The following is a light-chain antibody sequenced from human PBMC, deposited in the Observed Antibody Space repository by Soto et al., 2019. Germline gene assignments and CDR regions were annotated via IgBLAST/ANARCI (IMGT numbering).Light chain of an antibody. CDR2: AAS. CDR3: QQLNSYPIT. V-gene: IGKV1-9*01. J-gene: IGKJ5*01. Sequence: IKLTQSPSSLSAAGGERVTMTCRASQGINTFLAWYQQKPGKAPKLLIYAASTLQSGVPSRFSGSGSGTDFTLTISSLQSEDFATYYCQQLNSYPITFGQGTRLEIK. CDR1: QGINTF.